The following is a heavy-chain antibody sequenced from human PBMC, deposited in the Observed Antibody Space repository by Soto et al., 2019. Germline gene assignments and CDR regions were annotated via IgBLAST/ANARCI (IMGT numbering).Heavy chain of an antibody. J-gene: IGHJ6*02. CDR3: AVGPHESDGVDV. CDR1: GYNFRGYY. V-gene: IGHV1-2*02. Sequence: ASVKVSCQPSGYNFRGYYIHWVRQAPGQGLEWMGWINPNSGGTNYAQTFQGRVTMTRDTSISTAYMELSRLRFDDTASYYCAVGPHESDGVDVWGQGTTVTVSS. CDR2: INPNSGGT.